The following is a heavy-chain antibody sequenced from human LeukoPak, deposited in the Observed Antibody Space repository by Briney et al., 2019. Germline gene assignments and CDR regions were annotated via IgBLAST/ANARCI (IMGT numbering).Heavy chain of an antibody. D-gene: IGHD1-26*01. CDR3: AGSPDGSYPDS. CDR1: GTFVSGFY. J-gene: IGHJ4*02. Sequence: SETLSLTCSASGTFVSGFYWTWIRQPPGKGLEWIGFIYSTGTTSYNSSLQSRVTISVDTSKNQFSLQLNSVTPDDTAVYYCAGSPDGSYPDSWGQGALVTVSS. CDR2: IYSTGTT. V-gene: IGHV4-4*09.